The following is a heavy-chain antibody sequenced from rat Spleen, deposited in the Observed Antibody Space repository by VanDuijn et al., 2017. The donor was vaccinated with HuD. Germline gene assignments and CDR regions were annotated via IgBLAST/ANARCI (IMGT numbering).Heavy chain of an antibody. CDR3: VRQGYLRDWYFDF. D-gene: IGHD2-5*01. V-gene: IGHV5-29*01. CDR2: ISYDGSST. CDR1: GFIFSNFG. J-gene: IGHJ1*01. Sequence: EVQLVESDGGLVQPGRSLKLSCAASGFIFSNFGMAWVRQAPKKGLEWVATISYDGSSTYYRDSVKGRFTISRDNGKSTLYLEMDSLRSEDMATYYCVRQGYLRDWYFDFWGPGTMVTVSS.